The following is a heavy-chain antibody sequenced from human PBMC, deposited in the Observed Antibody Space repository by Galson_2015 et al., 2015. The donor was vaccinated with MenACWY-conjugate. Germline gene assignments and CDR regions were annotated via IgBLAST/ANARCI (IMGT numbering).Heavy chain of an antibody. D-gene: IGHD3-22*01. CDR1: GYTFTSYG. V-gene: IGHV1-18*04. CDR2: ISAYNGNT. CDR3: ARDFHYYDSSGYYYFAY. J-gene: IGHJ4*02. Sequence: SVKVSCKASGYTFTSYGISWVQQAPGQGLEWMGWISAYNGNTNYAQKFQGRVAMTTDTSTSTAYMELRSLRSDDTAVYYCARDFHYYDSSGYYYFAYWGQGTLVTVSS.